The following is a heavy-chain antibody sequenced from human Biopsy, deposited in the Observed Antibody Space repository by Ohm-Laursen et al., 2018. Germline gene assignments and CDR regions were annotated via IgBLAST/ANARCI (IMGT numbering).Heavy chain of an antibody. CDR2: IYYSVMT. J-gene: IGHJ6*02. D-gene: IGHD4-11*01. CDR1: GDSVTKYY. V-gene: IGHV4-59*02. Sequence: GTLSLTCTVSGDSVTKYYWSWIRQPPDKGLEWIGHIYYSVMTNYNPSLQSRVSISVDTSRSQVSLTLSSVTAADTAVYYCARDSGILNYGNFKYYHYYGMDVWGQGAKVTVSS. CDR3: ARDSGILNYGNFKYYHYYGMDV.